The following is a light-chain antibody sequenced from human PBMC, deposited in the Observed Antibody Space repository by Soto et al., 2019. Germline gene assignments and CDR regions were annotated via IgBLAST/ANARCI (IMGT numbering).Light chain of an antibody. Sequence: EIVLTQSPGTQSLSPGERATLSCRASQTVPSRYLAWYQQKAGQAPRLLVFDASTRATGIPDRFSGSGSGTDFTLTISRLEPEDFAVYYCLQFAISPKTFGQGTKVEIK. CDR2: DAS. J-gene: IGKJ1*01. CDR3: LQFAISPKT. V-gene: IGKV3-20*01. CDR1: QTVPSRY.